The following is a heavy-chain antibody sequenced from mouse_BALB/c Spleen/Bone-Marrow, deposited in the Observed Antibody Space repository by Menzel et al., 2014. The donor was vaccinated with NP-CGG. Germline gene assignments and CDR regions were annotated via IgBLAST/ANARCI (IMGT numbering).Heavy chain of an antibody. CDR1: GYSFTNYY. CDR3: TRSNYGYWYFDV. V-gene: IGHV1S81*02. Sequence: QIQLKQPGAELVKPGASVKLSCKASGYSFTNYYMYWVKRRPGHSLEWIGEINPSNGGPNFNEKYKNKATLTVDKSSSTAYMQLSSLTSEDSAVYYWTRSNYGYWYFDVWGAGTTVT. J-gene: IGHJ1*01. D-gene: IGHD1-1*01. CDR2: INPSNGGP.